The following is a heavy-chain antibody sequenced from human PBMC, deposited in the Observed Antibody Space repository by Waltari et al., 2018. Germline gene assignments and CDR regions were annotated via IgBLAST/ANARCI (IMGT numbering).Heavy chain of an antibody. J-gene: IGHJ3*02. D-gene: IGHD2-15*01. CDR2: IIPIFGTA. Sequence: QVQLVQSGAEVKKPGSSVKVSCKASGGTFSSYVISWVRQYPGHGLEWMGGIIPIFGTAIYAQKFQGRVTITADESTSTAYMELSRLRSEDTAVYYCARDRGGSSGAFDILGQGTMVTVSS. CDR3: ARDRGGSSGAFDI. V-gene: IGHV1-69*13. CDR1: GGTFSSYV.